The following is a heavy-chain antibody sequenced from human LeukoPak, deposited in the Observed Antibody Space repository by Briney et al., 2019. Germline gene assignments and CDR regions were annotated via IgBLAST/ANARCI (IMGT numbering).Heavy chain of an antibody. Sequence: GRSLRLSCAASGFMFTDFAMHWVRQAPGKGLQWVAVISNDERNKYYADSVKGRFTISRDNSKNTLYLQMNSLRAEDTAVYYCAKDAYSSGWYFDYWGQGTLVTVSS. CDR3: AKDAYSSGWYFDY. D-gene: IGHD6-19*01. CDR2: ISNDERNK. CDR1: GFMFTDFA. V-gene: IGHV3-30*04. J-gene: IGHJ4*02.